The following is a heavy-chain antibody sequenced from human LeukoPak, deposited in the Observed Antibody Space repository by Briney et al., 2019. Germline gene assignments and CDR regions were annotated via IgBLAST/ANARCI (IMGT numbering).Heavy chain of an antibody. Sequence: GGSLRLSCVASGFPFSSYWMNWVRQAPGKGLDWISYITSSSSSIFYADSVKGRFTISRDNGKNSLYLQMNSLRAEDTAVYYCARTYYYGSGPDYWGQGTLVTVSS. CDR2: ITSSSSSI. CDR3: ARTYYYGSGPDY. D-gene: IGHD3-10*01. CDR1: GFPFSSYW. V-gene: IGHV3-48*01. J-gene: IGHJ4*02.